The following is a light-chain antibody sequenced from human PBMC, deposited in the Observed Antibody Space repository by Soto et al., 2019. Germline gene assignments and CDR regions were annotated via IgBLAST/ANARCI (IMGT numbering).Light chain of an antibody. J-gene: IGKJ1*01. CDR3: QQTYNSPET. V-gene: IGKV1-39*01. CDR1: QSIDNY. CDR2: AAS. Sequence: DIKMTQSPSSLSASVGDRVTITCRASQSIDNYLNWFQQKPGNPPKLLIYAASILQSGVPSRFSGRGSGTDFTLTISSLQPEDFATYYCQQTYNSPETFGQGTKVEI.